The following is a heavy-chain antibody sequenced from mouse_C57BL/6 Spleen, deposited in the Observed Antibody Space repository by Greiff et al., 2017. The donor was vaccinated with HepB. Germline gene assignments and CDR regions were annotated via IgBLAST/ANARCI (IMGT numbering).Heavy chain of an antibody. CDR3: ARRNDYDRRGYFDY. J-gene: IGHJ2*01. D-gene: IGHD2-4*01. CDR1: GYTFTDYY. Sequence: VQLQQSGPVLVKPGASVKMSCKASGYTFTDYYMNWVKQSHGKSLEWIGVINPYNGGTSYNQKFKGKATLTVDKSSSTAYMELNSLTSEDSAVYYCARRNDYDRRGYFDYWGQGTTLTVSS. CDR2: INPYNGGT. V-gene: IGHV1-19*01.